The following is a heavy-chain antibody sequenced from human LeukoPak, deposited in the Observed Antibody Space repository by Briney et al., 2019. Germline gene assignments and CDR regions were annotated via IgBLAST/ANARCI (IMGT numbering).Heavy chain of an antibody. CDR2: IIPIFGTA. V-gene: IGHV1-69*13. D-gene: IGHD6-13*01. CDR3: ARGYSSSWYSGMDV. CDR1: GGTFSSYA. J-gene: IGHJ6*02. Sequence: GASVKVSCTASGGTFSSYAISWVRQAPGQGLEWMGGIIPIFGTANYAQKFQGRVTITADESTSTAYMELSSLRSEDTAVYYCARGYSSSWYSGMDVWGQGTTVTVSS.